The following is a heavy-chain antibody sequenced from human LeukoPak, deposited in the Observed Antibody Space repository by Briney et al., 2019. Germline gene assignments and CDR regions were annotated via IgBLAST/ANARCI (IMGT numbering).Heavy chain of an antibody. CDR2: IHYSGST. CDR1: GGSIRSYY. J-gene: IGHJ6*02. CDR3: ARRDPDSEGVDV. V-gene: IGHV4-59*01. Sequence: SETLSLTCIVSGGSIRSYYWSWIRQSPGKGLEWIGYIHYSGSTNYSPSLKSRVAISVDTSKNQFSLNLNSVTAADTAIYYCARRDPDSEGVDVWGQGTTVTVSS. D-gene: IGHD1-26*01.